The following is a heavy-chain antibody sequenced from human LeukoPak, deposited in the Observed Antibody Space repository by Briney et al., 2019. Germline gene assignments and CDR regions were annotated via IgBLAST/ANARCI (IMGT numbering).Heavy chain of an antibody. CDR1: GGSISSGDYY. Sequence: PSRTLSLTCSVSGGSISSGDYYWSWIRQPPGKGLEWIGYIYYGGSTYYNPSLKSRVTISVDTSKNQFSLKLSSVTAADTAVYYCASEGTGTDAFDIWGQGTMVTVSS. V-gene: IGHV4-30-4*08. CDR3: ASEGTGTDAFDI. CDR2: IYYGGST. D-gene: IGHD1/OR15-1a*01. J-gene: IGHJ3*02.